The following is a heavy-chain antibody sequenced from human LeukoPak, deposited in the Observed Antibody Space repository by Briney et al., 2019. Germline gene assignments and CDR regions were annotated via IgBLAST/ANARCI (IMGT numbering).Heavy chain of an antibody. Sequence: GGSLRLSCAASGFTFSSYAMSWVRQAPGKGLEWVSAISGSGGSTYYADSVKGRFTISRDNSKNTLYLQMNSLRAEDTAVYHCAKDLFPRYCSSTSCQLSFDYWGQGTLVTVSS. CDR1: GFTFSSYA. CDR2: ISGSGGST. J-gene: IGHJ4*02. D-gene: IGHD2-2*01. CDR3: AKDLFPRYCSSTSCQLSFDY. V-gene: IGHV3-23*01.